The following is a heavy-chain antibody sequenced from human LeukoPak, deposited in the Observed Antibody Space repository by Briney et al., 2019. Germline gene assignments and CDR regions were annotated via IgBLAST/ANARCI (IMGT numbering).Heavy chain of an antibody. J-gene: IGHJ1*01. CDR2: ISGSGGST. D-gene: IGHD3-10*01. CDR1: GFTFSSYA. V-gene: IGHV3-23*01. CDR3: AKDRVWFRYFQH. Sequence: GGSLRLSCAASGFTFSSYAMSWVRQAPGKGLEWVSAISGSGGSTYYADSVRGRFTISRDNSKNTLYLQMNSLRAEDTAVYYCAKDRVWFRYFQHWGQGTLVTVSS.